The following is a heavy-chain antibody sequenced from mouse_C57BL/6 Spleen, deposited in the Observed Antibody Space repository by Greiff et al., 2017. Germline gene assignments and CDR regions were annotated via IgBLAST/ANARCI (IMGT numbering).Heavy chain of an antibody. J-gene: IGHJ2*01. CDR1: GFTFSDYY. V-gene: IGHV5-12*01. CDR3: ARHVGRYFDY. CDR2: ISNGGGST. Sequence: VQVVESGGGLVQPGGSLKLSCAASGFTFSDYYMYWVRQTPEKRLEWVAYISNGGGSTYYPDTVKGRFTISRDNAKNTLYLQMSRLKSEDTAMYYCARHVGRYFDYWGQGTTLTVSS.